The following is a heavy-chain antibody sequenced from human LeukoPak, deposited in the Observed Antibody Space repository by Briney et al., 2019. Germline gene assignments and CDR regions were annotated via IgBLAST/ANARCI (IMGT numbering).Heavy chain of an antibody. J-gene: IGHJ4*02. Sequence: GESLKISCKGSGYSFTSYWIGWVRQMPGKGLEWMGIIYPGDSDTRYSPSFQGQVTISADKSISTAYLQWSSLKASDTAMYYCASHIAVAGTPGSTFDYWGQGTLVAVFS. CDR3: ASHIAVAGTPGSTFDY. D-gene: IGHD6-19*01. V-gene: IGHV5-51*01. CDR1: GYSFTSYW. CDR2: IYPGDSDT.